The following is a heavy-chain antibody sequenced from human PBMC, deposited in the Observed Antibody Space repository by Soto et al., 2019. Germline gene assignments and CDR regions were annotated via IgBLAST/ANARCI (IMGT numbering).Heavy chain of an antibody. J-gene: IGHJ6*04. D-gene: IGHD4-17*01. CDR2: IIPVFGTA. V-gene: IGHV1-69*12. Sequence: QVQLVQSGAEVKKPGSSVRVSCKASGGTLSNYGISWVRQAPGQGLEWMGGIIPVFGTANYAQKFQGRVTITADESKSTXXMDVTSLRSEDTAVYYCSRGDATKIVVTTYYAMDVWGEGTRVSVSS. CDR1: GGTLSNYG. CDR3: SRGDATKIVVTTYYAMDV.